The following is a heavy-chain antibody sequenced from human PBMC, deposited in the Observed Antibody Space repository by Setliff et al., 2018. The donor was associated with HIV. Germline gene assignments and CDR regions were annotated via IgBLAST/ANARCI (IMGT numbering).Heavy chain of an antibody. CDR3: ARDDYGALYGMDV. V-gene: IGHV4-61*02. Sequence: SETLSLTCTVSGGSISSGSYYWSWIRQPAGKGLEWIGRIYTSGSTNYNPSLKSRVTISVDTSKNQFSLKLSSVTAADTAVYYCARDDYGALYGMDVWGQGTTVTSP. CDR2: IYTSGST. CDR1: GGSISSGSYY. J-gene: IGHJ6*02. D-gene: IGHD4-17*01.